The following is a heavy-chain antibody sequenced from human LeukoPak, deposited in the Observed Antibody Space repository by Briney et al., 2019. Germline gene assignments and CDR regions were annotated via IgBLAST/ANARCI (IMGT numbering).Heavy chain of an antibody. CDR3: ARDDRVDTAMAYFDY. D-gene: IGHD5-18*01. J-gene: IGHJ4*02. CDR2: IIPILGIA. CDR1: GGTFSSYA. Sequence: AVNVSCKASGGTFSSYAISWVRQAPGQGLEGMGRIIPILGIANYAQKFQGRVTITADKSTSTAYMELSSLRSEDTAVYYCARDDRVDTAMAYFDYWGQGTLVTVSS. V-gene: IGHV1-69*04.